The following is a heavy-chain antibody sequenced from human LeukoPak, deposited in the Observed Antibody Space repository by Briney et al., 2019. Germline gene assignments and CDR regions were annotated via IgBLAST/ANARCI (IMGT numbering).Heavy chain of an antibody. CDR2: IYTSGST. CDR3: ASIPAGGTLTH. CDR1: GVSISSGSYY. D-gene: IGHD1-1*01. V-gene: IGHV4-61*02. Sequence: SQTLSLTCTVSGVSISSGSYYWSWIRQPAGKGLEWIGRIYTSGSTNYNPSLKSRVTISVDTSKNQFSLKLSSVTAADTAVYYCASIPAGGTLTHWGQGTLVTVSS. J-gene: IGHJ4*02.